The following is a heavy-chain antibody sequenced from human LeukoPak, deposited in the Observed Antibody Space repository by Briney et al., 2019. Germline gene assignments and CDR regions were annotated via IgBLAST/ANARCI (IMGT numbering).Heavy chain of an antibody. CDR3: ARGYSSSSEPFDY. J-gene: IGHJ4*02. CDR1: GFTFSSYS. V-gene: IGHV3-21*01. CDR2: ISSSSSYI. Sequence: GGSLRLSCAASGFTFSSYSMNWVRQAPGKGLEWVSSISSSSSYIYYADSVKGRFTISRDNAKNSLYLQMNSLRAEDTAVYYCARGYSSSSEPFDYWGQGTLVTVSS. D-gene: IGHD6-6*01.